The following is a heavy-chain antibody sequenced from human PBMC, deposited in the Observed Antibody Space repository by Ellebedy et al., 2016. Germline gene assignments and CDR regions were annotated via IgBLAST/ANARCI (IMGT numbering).Heavy chain of an antibody. CDR3: ARVATTSLGYYFDY. V-gene: IGHV3-21*01. D-gene: IGHD5-12*01. J-gene: IGHJ4*02. CDR1: GFTFSSYS. Sequence: ASVKVSCKASGFTFSSYSMNWVRQAPGKGLEWVSSISSSSSYIYYADSVKGRFTISRDNAKNSLYLQMNSLRAEDTAVYYCARVATTSLGYYFDYWGQGTLVTVSS. CDR2: ISSSSSYI.